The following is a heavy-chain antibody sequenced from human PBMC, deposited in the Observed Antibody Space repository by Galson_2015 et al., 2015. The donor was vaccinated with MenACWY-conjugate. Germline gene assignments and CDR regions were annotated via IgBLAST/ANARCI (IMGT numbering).Heavy chain of an antibody. V-gene: IGHV3-7*03. CDR2: IKQDESEK. CDR1: GFSFSGSW. Sequence: SLKLSCAASGFSFSGSWMSWVRQAPGKGLEWVANIKQDESEKYYVDSVKGRFAISRDNAKTSLYLQMNSLGAEDTAVYYCARGTRYGAFDIWGQRTMVTLSS. CDR3: ARGTRYGAFDI. D-gene: IGHD4-17*01. J-gene: IGHJ3*02.